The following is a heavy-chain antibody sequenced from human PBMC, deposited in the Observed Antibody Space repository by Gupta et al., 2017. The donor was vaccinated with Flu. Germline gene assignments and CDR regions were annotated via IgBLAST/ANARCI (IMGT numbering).Heavy chain of an antibody. CDR3: AKDTTGTTAVNNWFDP. D-gene: IGHD1-1*01. J-gene: IGHJ5*02. CDR1: GFSFSSYA. CDR2: ISVSGGST. Sequence: EGQLLESGGGLVQPGGSLGLACAASGFSFSSYAMSWVRQAPGKGLEWVSVISVSGGSTYYADSVKGRFTISRDNSKNTLYLQMNSLRAEDTAVYYCAKDTTGTTAVNNWFDPWGQGTLVTVSS. V-gene: IGHV3-23*01.